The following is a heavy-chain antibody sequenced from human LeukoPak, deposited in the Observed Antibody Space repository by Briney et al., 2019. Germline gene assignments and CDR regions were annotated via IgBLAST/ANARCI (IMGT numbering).Heavy chain of an antibody. CDR1: GFTFSDAW. V-gene: IGHV3-53*01. CDR2: IYSGGDT. Sequence: GGSLRLSCVGSGFTFSDAWMSWVRQAPGKGLEWVSVIYSGGDTYYADSVKGRFTISRDNSKNTLYLQMNTLRAEDTAVYYCARASGYSGYDPFDYWGQGTLVTVSS. D-gene: IGHD5-12*01. J-gene: IGHJ4*02. CDR3: ARASGYSGYDPFDY.